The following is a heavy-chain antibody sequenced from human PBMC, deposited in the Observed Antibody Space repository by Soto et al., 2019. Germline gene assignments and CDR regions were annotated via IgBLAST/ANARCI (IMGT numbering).Heavy chain of an antibody. D-gene: IGHD2-15*01. J-gene: IGHJ3*02. CDR1: GFTFGDYA. CDR2: IRSKVHGGTT. Sequence: GSLRLSCATSGFTFGDYAMSWFRQAPGKGLEWVGFIRSKVHGGTTEYDTSVKGRFTISRDDSKSIAYLQMNSLKTEDTAVYYCTRDLYCSDNTCYSGSEIWGPGTMVTVSS. V-gene: IGHV3-49*03. CDR3: TRDLYCSDNTCYSGSEI.